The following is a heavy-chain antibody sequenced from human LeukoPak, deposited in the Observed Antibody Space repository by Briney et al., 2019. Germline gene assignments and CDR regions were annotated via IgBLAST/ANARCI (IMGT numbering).Heavy chain of an antibody. CDR2: INPNSGGT. CDR3: ARSEYSSGWKAFDI. D-gene: IGHD6-19*01. CDR1: GYTFTGYY. J-gene: IGHJ3*02. Sequence: ASVKVSCKASGYTFTGYYMHWVRQAPGKGLEWMGWINPNSGGTNYAQKFQGRVTMTRDTSISTAYMELSRLRSDDTAVYYCARSEYSSGWKAFDIWGQGTMVTVSS. V-gene: IGHV1-2*02.